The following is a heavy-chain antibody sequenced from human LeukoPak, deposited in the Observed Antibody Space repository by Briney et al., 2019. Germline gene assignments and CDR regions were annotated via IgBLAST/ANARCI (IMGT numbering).Heavy chain of an antibody. Sequence: GGSLRLSCAASGFTFSSYSMNWVRQAPGKELEWVSSISSSSSYIYYADSVKGRFTISRDNAKNSLYLQMNSLRAEDTAVYYCARDYYDSSGYPTHFDYWGQGTLVTVSS. D-gene: IGHD3-22*01. CDR3: ARDYYDSSGYPTHFDY. CDR1: GFTFSSYS. CDR2: ISSSSSYI. J-gene: IGHJ4*02. V-gene: IGHV3-21*01.